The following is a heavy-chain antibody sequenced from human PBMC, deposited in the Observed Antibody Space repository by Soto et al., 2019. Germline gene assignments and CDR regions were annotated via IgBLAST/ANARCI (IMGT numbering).Heavy chain of an antibody. CDR3: ARGGPSTPGIAAAGIDY. D-gene: IGHD6-13*01. CDR1: GGSISSYY. Sequence: SETLSLTCTVSGGSISSYYWSWIRQPPGKGLEWIGYIYYSGSTNYNPSLKSRVTISVDTSKNQFSLKLSSVTAADTAVYYCARGGPSTPGIAAAGIDYWGQGTLVTVSS. CDR2: IYYSGST. J-gene: IGHJ4*02. V-gene: IGHV4-59*01.